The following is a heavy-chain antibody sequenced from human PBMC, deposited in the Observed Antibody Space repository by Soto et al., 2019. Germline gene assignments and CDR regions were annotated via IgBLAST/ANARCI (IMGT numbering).Heavy chain of an antibody. Sequence: GGSLRLSCAASGFTFSSYSMNWVRQAPGKGLEWVSSISSSSSYTYYADSVKGRFTISRDNAENTLYLQMNSLTAEDTAVYYCARVAVGYYYMDVWGKGTTVTVSS. CDR3: ARVAVGYYYMDV. D-gene: IGHD2-15*01. CDR2: ISSSSSYT. V-gene: IGHV3-21*01. J-gene: IGHJ6*03. CDR1: GFTFSSYS.